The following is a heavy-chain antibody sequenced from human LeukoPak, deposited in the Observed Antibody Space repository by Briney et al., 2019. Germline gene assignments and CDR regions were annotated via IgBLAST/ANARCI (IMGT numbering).Heavy chain of an antibody. V-gene: IGHV3-64*04. J-gene: IGHJ4*02. CDR1: GFTFGSYA. CDR3: ARGRPHGNDY. CDR2: ISSNGGST. D-gene: IGHD4-23*01. Sequence: GGSLRLSCSASGFTFGSYAMHWVRQAPGKGLEYVSAISSNGGSTYYADSVKGRFTISRDNAKNTLYLQMNSLRVEDTAVYYCARGRPHGNDYWGQGTLVTVSS.